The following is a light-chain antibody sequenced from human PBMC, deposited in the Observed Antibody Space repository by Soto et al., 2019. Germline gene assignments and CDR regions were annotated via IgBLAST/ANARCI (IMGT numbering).Light chain of an antibody. Sequence: EIVLTQSPGTLSLSPWERATLSCRASQSVSCSYLAWYQQKPGQAPRLLIYGASSRATGIPDRFSGSGSGTDFTLTISRLEPEDFAVYYCQQYGSSLLTFGGGTKVEIK. CDR2: GAS. CDR1: QSVSCSY. CDR3: QQYGSSLLT. J-gene: IGKJ4*01. V-gene: IGKV3-20*01.